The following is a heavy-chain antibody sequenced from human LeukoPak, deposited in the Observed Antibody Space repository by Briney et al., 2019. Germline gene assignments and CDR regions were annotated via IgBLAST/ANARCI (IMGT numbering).Heavy chain of an antibody. D-gene: IGHD2-2*01. CDR3: AKDYIVVVPAAMYSRLENWYFDL. CDR1: GFTFSSYA. V-gene: IGHV3-23*01. J-gene: IGHJ2*01. CDR2: ISGSGGST. Sequence: PGGSLRLSCAASGFTFSSYAMSWVRQAPGKGLEWVSAISGSGGSTYYADSVKGRFTISRDNSKNTLYLQMNSLRAEDTAVYYCAKDYIVVVPAAMYSRLENWYFDLWGRGTLVTVSS.